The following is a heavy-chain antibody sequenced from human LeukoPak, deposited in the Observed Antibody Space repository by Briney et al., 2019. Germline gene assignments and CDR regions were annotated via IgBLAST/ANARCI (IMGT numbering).Heavy chain of an antibody. CDR3: AKDHGLRYFDWLFRD. Sequence: GGSLRLSCAASGFTFSTYGMHWVRQAPGKGLEWVAIISYDGSDKYYADSVKGRFAISRDNSKNTLYLQMNSLRAEDTAVYYCAKDHGLRYFDWLFRDWGQGTLVTVSS. V-gene: IGHV3-30*18. CDR2: ISYDGSDK. D-gene: IGHD3-9*01. J-gene: IGHJ4*02. CDR1: GFTFSTYG.